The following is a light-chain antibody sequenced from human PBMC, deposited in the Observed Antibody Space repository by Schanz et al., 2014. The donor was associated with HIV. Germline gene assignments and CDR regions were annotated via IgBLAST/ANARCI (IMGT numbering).Light chain of an antibody. CDR2: AAS. CDR3: LQHNTYPLS. J-gene: IGKJ5*01. CDR1: QDIGND. Sequence: DIQMTQSPSSQSASVGDRVTITCRASQDIGNDLGWYQQKPGQASKRLIYAASKLQSGVPSRFIGSGSGTEFTLTISSLQPEDFASYYCLQHNTYPLSFGQGTRLDIK. V-gene: IGKV1-17*01.